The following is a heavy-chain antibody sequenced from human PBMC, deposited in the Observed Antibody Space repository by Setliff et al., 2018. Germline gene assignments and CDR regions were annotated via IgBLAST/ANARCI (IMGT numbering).Heavy chain of an antibody. CDR1: GFTFSSYA. J-gene: IGHJ4*02. CDR2: ISGSGGRT. Sequence: GGSLRLSCAASGFTFSSYAMSWVRQAPGKGLEWVSAISGSGGRTYYADSVKGRFTISRDNSKNTLYLQMNSLRSEDTAVYYCARVASDTAMVHDYWGQGTLVTVSS. D-gene: IGHD5-18*01. CDR3: ARVASDTAMVHDY. V-gene: IGHV3-23*01.